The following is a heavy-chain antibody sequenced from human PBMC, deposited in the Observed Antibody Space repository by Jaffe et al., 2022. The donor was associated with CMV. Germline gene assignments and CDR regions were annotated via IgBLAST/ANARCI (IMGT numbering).Heavy chain of an antibody. CDR1: GFSLSNPTMG. J-gene: IGHJ3*02. Sequence: QVTLKESGPVVVKPTETLTLTCTVSGFSLSNPTMGVSWIRQPPGKALEWLAHIFSNNGKSYSTSLKTRLTISKDTSNSQVVLTMTNLDPMDTGTYYCARLQAHIAATNRAFDIWGQGTMVTVSS. CDR2: IFSNNGK. CDR3: ARLQAHIAATNRAFDI. D-gene: IGHD6-25*01. V-gene: IGHV2-26*01.